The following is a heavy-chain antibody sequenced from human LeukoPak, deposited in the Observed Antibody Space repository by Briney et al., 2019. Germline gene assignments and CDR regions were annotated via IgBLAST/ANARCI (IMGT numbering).Heavy chain of an antibody. V-gene: IGHV3-48*01. CDR2: ISSSSSTI. CDR1: GFTFSSYS. D-gene: IGHD1-26*01. CDR3: ANDKVRSIVGATTFYYFDY. J-gene: IGHJ4*02. Sequence: PGGSLRLSCAASGFTFSSYSMNWVRQAPGKGLEWVSYISSSSSTIYYADSVKGRFTTSRDNAKNSLYLQMNSLRAEDTAVYYCANDKVRSIVGATTFYYFDYWGQGTLVTVSS.